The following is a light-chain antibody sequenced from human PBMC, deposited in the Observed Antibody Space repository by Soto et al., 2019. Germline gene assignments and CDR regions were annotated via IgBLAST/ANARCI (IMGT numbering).Light chain of an antibody. CDR2: EDN. CDR3: QSYDSIFVV. Sequence: NFMLTQPHSVSESPGKTVTFSCTRSSGSIASNYVQWYQQRPGSAPTTVIYEDNQRPSGVPDRFSGSIDSSSNSASLTISGLKTEDEADYYCQSYDSIFVVFGGGTKLTVL. J-gene: IGLJ2*01. V-gene: IGLV6-57*04. CDR1: SGSIASNY.